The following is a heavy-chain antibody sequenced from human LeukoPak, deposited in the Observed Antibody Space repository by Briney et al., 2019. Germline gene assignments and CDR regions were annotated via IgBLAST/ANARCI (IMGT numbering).Heavy chain of an antibody. CDR1: GYTFTGYY. CDR3: ARSIAAAGKANWFDP. D-gene: IGHD6-13*01. Sequence: ASVKVSCKASGYTFTGYYMHWVRQAPGQGLEWMGWINPNSGGTNYAQKFQGRVTMTRDTSIGTAYMELSRLRSDDTAVYYCARSIAAAGKANWFDPWGQGTLVTVSS. V-gene: IGHV1-2*02. J-gene: IGHJ5*02. CDR2: INPNSGGT.